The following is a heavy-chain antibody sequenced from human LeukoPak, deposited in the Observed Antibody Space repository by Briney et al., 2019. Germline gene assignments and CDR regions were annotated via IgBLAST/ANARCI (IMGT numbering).Heavy chain of an antibody. Sequence: AGGSLRLSCAASGFTFSSYGMHWVRQAPGKGLEWVAVIWYDGSNKYYADSVKGRFTISRDNSKNTLYLQMNSLKTEDTAVYYCTTQQWLVPHSLDYWGQGTLVTVSS. CDR1: GFTFSSYG. V-gene: IGHV3-33*01. D-gene: IGHD6-19*01. CDR3: TTQQWLVPHSLDY. J-gene: IGHJ4*02. CDR2: IWYDGSNK.